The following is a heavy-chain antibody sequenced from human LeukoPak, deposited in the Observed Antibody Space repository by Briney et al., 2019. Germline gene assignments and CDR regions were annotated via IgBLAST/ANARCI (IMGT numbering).Heavy chain of an antibody. CDR2: IRSKAYGGTT. CDR1: GFTLGEYA. CDR3: TRDTHYYYDSSGYYDY. D-gene: IGHD3-22*01. V-gene: IGHV3-49*04. J-gene: IGHJ4*02. Sequence: PRGSPRLSCTAPGFTLGEYAISWVRPDPGKGVGWGGFIRSKAYGGTTEYAASVKGRFTISRDESKSMAYLQMNSLKTEDTAVYYCTRDTHYYYDSSGYYDYWGQGTLVTVSS.